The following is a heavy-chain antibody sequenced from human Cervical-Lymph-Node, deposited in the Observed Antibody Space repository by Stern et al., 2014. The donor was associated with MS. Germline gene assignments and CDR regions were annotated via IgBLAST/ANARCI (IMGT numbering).Heavy chain of an antibody. D-gene: IGHD3-9*01. Sequence: VQLVESGGGVVQPGTSLRLSCAASGFTFSSFAMHWVRRAPGRGLEWVAKTSFDGSDTFYADSVKGRFTISRDDSSSTLYLQMNSLRPEDTAVYYCAKDIYDNYDSDWFDPRGQGTQVTVSS. CDR1: GFTFSSFA. CDR3: AKDIYDNYDSDWFDP. CDR2: TSFDGSDT. J-gene: IGHJ5*02. V-gene: IGHV3-30*18.